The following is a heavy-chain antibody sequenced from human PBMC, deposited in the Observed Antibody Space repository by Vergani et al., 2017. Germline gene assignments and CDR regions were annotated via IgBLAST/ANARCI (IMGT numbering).Heavy chain of an antibody. V-gene: IGHV3-48*01. CDR1: GITFKNAW. CDR3: AGQMVRGVTVDY. Sequence: EVQVVESGGGLIKPGGSLRLSCVVSGITFKNAWINWVRQAPGKGLEWVSYISSSSSTIYYADSVKGRFTISRDNAKNSLYLQMNSLRAEDTAVYYCAGQMVRGVTVDYWGQGTLVTVSS. CDR2: ISSSSSTI. J-gene: IGHJ4*02. D-gene: IGHD3-10*01.